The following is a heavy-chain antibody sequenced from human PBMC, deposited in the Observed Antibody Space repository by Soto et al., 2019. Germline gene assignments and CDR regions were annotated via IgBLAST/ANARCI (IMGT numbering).Heavy chain of an antibody. CDR3: ARVGSGGSGSYYRDDYYYYGMDV. D-gene: IGHD3-10*01. CDR2: INPSGGST. Sequence: GASVKVSCKASGYTFTSYYMHWVRQAPGQGLEWMRIINPSGGSTSYAQKFQGRVTMTRDTSTSTVYMELSSLRSEDTAVYYCARVGSGGSGSYYRDDYYYYGMDVWGQGTTVTVSS. CDR1: GYTFTSYY. J-gene: IGHJ6*02. V-gene: IGHV1-46*01.